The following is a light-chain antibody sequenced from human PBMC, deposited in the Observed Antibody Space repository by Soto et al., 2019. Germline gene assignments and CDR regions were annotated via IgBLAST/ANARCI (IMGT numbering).Light chain of an antibody. CDR3: AAWDDSLYVV. V-gene: IGLV1-44*01. CDR1: SSNIVSNT. Sequence: QSVLTQPPSAYGTPGQRVTISCSASSSNIVSNTVNWYQQLPGTAPKLLIYSNNQRPSGVPDRFSGSKSGTSASLAISGLQSEDEADYYCAAWDDSLYVVFGGGTEVTVL. CDR2: SNN. J-gene: IGLJ2*01.